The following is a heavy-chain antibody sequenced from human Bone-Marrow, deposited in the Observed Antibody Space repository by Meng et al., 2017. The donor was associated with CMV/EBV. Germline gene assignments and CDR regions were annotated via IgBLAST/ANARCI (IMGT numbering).Heavy chain of an antibody. CDR3: STSRVFDY. Sequence: SLKISCAASGFTFDDYAMHWVRQAPGKGLEWVSGISWNSGSIGYADSVKGRFTISRDNARTSLYLEMNSLRAEDTAVYYCSTSRVFDYWGQGTLVTVSS. J-gene: IGHJ4*02. V-gene: IGHV3-9*01. CDR1: GFTFDDYA. CDR2: ISWNSGSI.